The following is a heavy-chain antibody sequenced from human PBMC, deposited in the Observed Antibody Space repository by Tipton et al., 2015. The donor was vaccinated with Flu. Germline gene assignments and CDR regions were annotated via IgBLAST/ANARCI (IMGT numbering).Heavy chain of an antibody. CDR2: ISYDGSNK. CDR1: GFTFSSYG. J-gene: IGHJ6*02. D-gene: IGHD6-13*01. CDR3: AKERAAGTYYYYGMDV. Sequence: SLRLSCAASGFTFSSYGMHWVRQAPGKGLEWVAVISYDGSNKYYADSVKGRFTISRDNSKNTLYLQMNSLRAEDTAVYYCAKERAAGTYYYYGMDVWGQGTTVTVSS. V-gene: IGHV3-30*18.